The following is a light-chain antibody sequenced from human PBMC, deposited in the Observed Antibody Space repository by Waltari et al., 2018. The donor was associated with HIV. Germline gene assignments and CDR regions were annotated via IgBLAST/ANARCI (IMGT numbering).Light chain of an antibody. J-gene: IGKJ4*01. CDR1: QGLTSW. V-gene: IGKV1-12*01. CDR2: AAS. CDR3: QQAKRYPPLT. Sequence: DIQVTQSPSSVSASVGDRVTITCRASQGLTSWLAWYQQKLGEAPILLIYAASTLQNGVPSRFSGSGSGTNFSLTISSLQPEDFATYYCQQAKRYPPLTFGGGTKVEIK.